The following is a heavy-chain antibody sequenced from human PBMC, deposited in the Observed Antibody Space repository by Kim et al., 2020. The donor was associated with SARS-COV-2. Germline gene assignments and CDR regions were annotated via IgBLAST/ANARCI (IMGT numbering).Heavy chain of an antibody. CDR3: ASSIQLSFDY. J-gene: IGHJ4*02. CDR2: GST. V-gene: IGHV4-31*02. Sequence: GSTCYIPSLKSRVTTSVDTSKNQFSLKLSSVTAADTAVYYCASSIQLSFDYWGQGTLVTVSS. D-gene: IGHD5-18*01.